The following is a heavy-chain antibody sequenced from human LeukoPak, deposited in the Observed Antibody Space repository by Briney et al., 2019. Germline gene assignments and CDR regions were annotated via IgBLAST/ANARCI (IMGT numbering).Heavy chain of an antibody. CDR3: AREGAAASVDY. J-gene: IGHJ4*02. V-gene: IGHV3-64*01. D-gene: IGHD6-13*01. Sequence: GGSLRLSCAASGFTFSTCAMHWVRQAPGKGLEYVSAISSNGGATYYANSVKGRFTISRDNSKNTLYLQMGSLRAEDMAVYYCAREGAAASVDYWGQGTLVTVSS. CDR2: ISSNGGAT. CDR1: GFTFSTCA.